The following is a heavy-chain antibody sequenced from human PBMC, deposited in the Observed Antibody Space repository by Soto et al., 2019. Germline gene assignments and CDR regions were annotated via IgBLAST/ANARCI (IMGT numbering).Heavy chain of an antibody. D-gene: IGHD3-10*01. CDR3: ARQHYYGSGRCFDY. J-gene: IGHJ4*02. CDR2: IIPILGIA. V-gene: IGHV1-69*02. Sequence: QVQLVQSGAEVKKPGSSVKVSCKASGGTFSSYTISWVRQAPGQGLEWMGRIIPILGIANYAQKFQGRVTITADKSTSTAYMELRSLRSEDTAVYYCARQHYYGSGRCFDYWGQGTMLTVSS. CDR1: GGTFSSYT.